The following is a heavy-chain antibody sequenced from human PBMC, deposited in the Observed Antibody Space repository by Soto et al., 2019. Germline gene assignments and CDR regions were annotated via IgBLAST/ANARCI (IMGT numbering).Heavy chain of an antibody. D-gene: IGHD2-15*01. CDR3: ARGSRYCSGGSCYLDY. CDR1: GGTFNSYT. CDR2: IIPVLGTT. J-gene: IGHJ4*02. V-gene: IGHV1-69*08. Sequence: ASVKVSCKASGGTFNSYTVNWVRQAPGQGLEWMGRIIPVLGTTNYAQKFQGRITITADKSTSTVYMELSSLTSEDTAVYHCARGSRYCSGGSCYLDYWGQGTLVTVSS.